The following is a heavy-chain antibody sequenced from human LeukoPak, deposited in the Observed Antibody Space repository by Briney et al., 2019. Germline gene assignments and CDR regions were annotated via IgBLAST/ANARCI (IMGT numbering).Heavy chain of an antibody. CDR1: GFTFSSYG. CDR2: ISYDGSNK. J-gene: IGHJ4*02. V-gene: IGHV3-30*03. D-gene: IGHD1-26*01. Sequence: PGGSLRLSCAASGFTFSSYGMHWVRQAPGKGLEWMAVISYDGSNKYYADSVKGRFTISRDNSKNTLYLQMNSLRAEDTAVCYCARDLSGSYVADYWGQGTLVTVSS. CDR3: ARDLSGSYVADY.